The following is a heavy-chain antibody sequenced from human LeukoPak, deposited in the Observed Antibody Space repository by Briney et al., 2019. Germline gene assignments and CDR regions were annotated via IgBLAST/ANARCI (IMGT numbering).Heavy chain of an antibody. V-gene: IGHV3-11*01. D-gene: IGHD3-22*01. CDR2: ISSSGSTI. Sequence: GASLRLYCAAAGVTSSDFYMSWIGPAPGHVLELVSYISSSGSTIYYADSVKGRFTISRDNAKNSLYLQMNSLRAEDTAVYYCARDGYDSSGCPAWGQGTLVTVSS. J-gene: IGHJ5*02. CDR1: GVTSSDFY. CDR3: ARDGYDSSGCPA.